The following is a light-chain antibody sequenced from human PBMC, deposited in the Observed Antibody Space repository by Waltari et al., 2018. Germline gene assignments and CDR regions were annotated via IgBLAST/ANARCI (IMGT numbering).Light chain of an antibody. V-gene: IGKV3-20*01. Sequence: EIVLTQSPGTLSLSPGERATISCRASQSVSNNYLAWYQQKPGQAPRLLIYAASSRVTGIPDRFSGSGSGTDFTLTISRLEPEDFAVYYCQQYGSSPLYTFGQGTKLEIK. CDR3: QQYGSSPLYT. J-gene: IGKJ2*01. CDR2: AAS. CDR1: QSVSNNY.